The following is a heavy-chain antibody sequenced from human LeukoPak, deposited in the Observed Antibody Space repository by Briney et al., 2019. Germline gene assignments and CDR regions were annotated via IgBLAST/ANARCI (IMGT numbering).Heavy chain of an antibody. J-gene: IGHJ4*02. CDR1: GFTFNKAR. CDR3: TTAQFFNSSGSLAY. CDR2: FTSKTDGGTT. D-gene: IGHD3-22*01. V-gene: IGHV3-15*01. Sequence: GGSLRLSCAASGFTFNKARMNWVRQGPGQGLEWVGRFTSKTDGGTTDYAAPVRGRFTIPRDDSKDTLYLQMNSLKTEDTAVYYCTTAQFFNSSGSLAYWGQGTLVTVSS.